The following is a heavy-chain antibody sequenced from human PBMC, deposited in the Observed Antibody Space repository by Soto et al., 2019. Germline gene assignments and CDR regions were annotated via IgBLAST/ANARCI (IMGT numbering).Heavy chain of an antibody. CDR1: GGNFIDYA. J-gene: IGHJ2*01. CDR3: ASTKYDSSAYYYWYLGL. CDR2: IITIIATA. D-gene: IGHD3-22*01. Sequence: QVQLVQSGAEVKKPGSSVRVSCEASGGNFIDYAFSWVRQAPGQGLEWMGGIITIIATADYAQKSQCRVTITADESTRTAYMEVTSLTSEDTAVYYCASTKYDSSAYYYWYLGLWGRGTLVTVSS. V-gene: IGHV1-69*01.